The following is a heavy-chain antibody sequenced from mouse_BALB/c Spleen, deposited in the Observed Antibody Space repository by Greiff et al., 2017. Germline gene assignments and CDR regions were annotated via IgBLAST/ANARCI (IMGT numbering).Heavy chain of an antibody. V-gene: IGHV5-6-2*01. J-gene: IGHJ2*01. D-gene: IGHD2-3*01. CDR2: INSNGGST. Sequence: EVMLVESGGGLVKLGGSLKLSCAASGFTFSSYYMSWVRQTPEKRLELVAAINSNGGSTYYPDTVKGRFTISRDNAKNTLYLQMSSLKSEDTAMYYCARQDGLHGRVFDYWGQGTTLTVSS. CDR3: ARQDGLHGRVFDY. CDR1: GFTFSSYY.